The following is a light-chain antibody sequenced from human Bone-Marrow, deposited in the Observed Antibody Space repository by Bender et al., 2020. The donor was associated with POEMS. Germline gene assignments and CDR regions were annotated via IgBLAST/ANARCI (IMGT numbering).Light chain of an antibody. CDR3: YSYAGSFYV. V-gene: IGLV2-23*01. CDR2: ERS. Sequence: QSALTQPASVSGSPGQSITIACAGARSDVGTYNLVSSHQQHPGKGPKLLIYERSERPSGASKRFSATKSGNTASLTISGLQTEDDADYCCYSYAGSFYVFGTGTKVTVL. CDR1: RSDVGTYNL. J-gene: IGLJ1*01.